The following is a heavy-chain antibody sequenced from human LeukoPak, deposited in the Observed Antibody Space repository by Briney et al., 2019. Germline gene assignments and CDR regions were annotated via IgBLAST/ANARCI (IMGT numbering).Heavy chain of an antibody. Sequence: GGTLRLSCAASGFTFSSYGMSWVRQAPGKGLEWVSAISGSGGSTYYADSVKGRFTISRDNSKNTLYLQMNSLRAEDTAVYYCAKGPGAAGTLDYWGQGTLVTVSS. J-gene: IGHJ4*02. V-gene: IGHV3-23*01. CDR1: GFTFSSYG. CDR3: AKGPGAAGTLDY. D-gene: IGHD6-13*01. CDR2: ISGSGGST.